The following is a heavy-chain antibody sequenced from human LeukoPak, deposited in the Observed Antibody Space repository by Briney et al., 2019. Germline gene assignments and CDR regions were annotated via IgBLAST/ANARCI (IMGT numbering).Heavy chain of an antibody. J-gene: IGHJ4*02. CDR1: GGSISNIY. CDR3: ARDRRDFWSGYSLDY. Sequence: SETLSLTCTVSGGSISNIYWSWIRQPAGKGLEWIGHIYTSGSTNYNPSLKSRVTITIDTSKNQFSLKLTSVTAADTAVYYCARDRRDFWSGYSLDYWGQGTLVTVSS. D-gene: IGHD3-3*01. CDR2: IYTSGST. V-gene: IGHV4-4*07.